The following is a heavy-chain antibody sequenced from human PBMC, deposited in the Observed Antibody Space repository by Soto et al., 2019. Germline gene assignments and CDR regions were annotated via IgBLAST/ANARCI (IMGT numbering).Heavy chain of an antibody. CDR1: GFAFTSYA. J-gene: IGHJ4*02. Sequence: DVQLLESGGALVQPGASLRLSCATSGFAFTSYAMSWVRQAPGKGLEWVSTIGGTGGTTYYADSVKGRFTISKDDSKNKVYLQMISLRAEDTGIYYCAKGYGDYVREVAHWGQGTLVTVSS. V-gene: IGHV3-23*01. CDR2: IGGTGGTT. D-gene: IGHD4-17*01. CDR3: AKGYGDYVREVAH.